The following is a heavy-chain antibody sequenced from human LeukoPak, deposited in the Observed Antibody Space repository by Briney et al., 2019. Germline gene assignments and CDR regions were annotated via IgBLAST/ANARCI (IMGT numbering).Heavy chain of an antibody. CDR3: ARGTLYRGWSYYLDF. V-gene: IGHV4-39*07. Sequence: SETLSLTCSVSGDSISSSFYYWGWLRQPPGKALEWIGSVYYSGTTSYNPSLKSRVTISVDMSKNHFSLRLRSVTAADTAMYYCARGTLYRGWSYYLDFWGQGSQVTVSS. CDR1: GDSISSSFYY. J-gene: IGHJ4*02. D-gene: IGHD6-19*01. CDR2: VYYSGTT.